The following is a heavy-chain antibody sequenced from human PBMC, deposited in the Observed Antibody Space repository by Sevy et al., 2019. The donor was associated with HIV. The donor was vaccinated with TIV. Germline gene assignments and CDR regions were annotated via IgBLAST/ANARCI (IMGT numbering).Heavy chain of an antibody. D-gene: IGHD6-13*01. CDR1: GFTFSDHY. J-gene: IGHJ4*02. Sequence: GGSLRLSCAASGFTFSDHYMKWVRQAPGRGLEWVGRTRNKADSYTTEYAASVRGRFTISRDDSKNSLYLQMNSLKTDDTAVYYCAAHAGIAAAGRVFDYWGKGTLVTV. CDR2: TRNKADSYTT. V-gene: IGHV3-72*01. CDR3: AAHAGIAAAGRVFDY.